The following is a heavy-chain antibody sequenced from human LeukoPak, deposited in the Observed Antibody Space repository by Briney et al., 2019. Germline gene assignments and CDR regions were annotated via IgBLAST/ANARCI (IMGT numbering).Heavy chain of an antibody. CDR2: MNPNSGNT. V-gene: IGHV1-8*01. CDR3: ARVRFGELYGYYGMDV. J-gene: IGHJ6*02. CDR1: GYTFTSYD. D-gene: IGHD3-10*01. Sequence: ASVKVSCKASGYTFTSYDINWVRQATGQGLEWMGWMNPNSGNTGYAQKFQGRVTMTRSTSISTAYMELSSLRSEDTAVYYCARVRFGELYGYYGMDVWGQGTTVTVSS.